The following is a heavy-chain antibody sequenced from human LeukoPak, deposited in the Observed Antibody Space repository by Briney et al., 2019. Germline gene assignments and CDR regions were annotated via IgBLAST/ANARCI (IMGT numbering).Heavy chain of an antibody. J-gene: IGHJ6*03. V-gene: IGHV3-7*01. Sequence: GGSLRLSCAASGFTFSSYWMSWVRQAPGRGLEWVANIKQDGSEKYYVDSVKGRFTISRDNAKNSLYLQMNSLRAEDTAVYYCARNGIAAAGFYYYYMDVWGKGTTVTVSS. CDR3: ARNGIAAAGFYYYYMDV. D-gene: IGHD6-13*01. CDR2: IKQDGSEK. CDR1: GFTFSSYW.